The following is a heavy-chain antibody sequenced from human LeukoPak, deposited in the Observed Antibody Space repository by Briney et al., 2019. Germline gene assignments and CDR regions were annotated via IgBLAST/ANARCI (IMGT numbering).Heavy chain of an antibody. J-gene: IGHJ6*03. D-gene: IGHD3-10*01. CDR2: ITSSGGNT. CDR3: ASGSGSYRTPYYYMDV. CDR1: GFTFSNYC. Sequence: GGFLRLSCVASGFTFSNYCMSWVRQAPGKGLEWVSVITSSGGNTYYADFVKGRFTISRDNSKNTVYLQMNSLRAEDTAVYYCASGSGSYRTPYYYMDVWGTGTTVTVSS. V-gene: IGHV3-23*01.